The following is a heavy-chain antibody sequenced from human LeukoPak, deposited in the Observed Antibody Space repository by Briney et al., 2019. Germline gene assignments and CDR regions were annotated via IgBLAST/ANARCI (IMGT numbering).Heavy chain of an antibody. J-gene: IGHJ6*03. D-gene: IGHD4-17*01. CDR2: IYYSGST. CDR1: GGSISSSSYY. CDR3: ARIYGDYVYYYYMDV. V-gene: IGHV4-39*01. Sequence: SETLSLTCTVSGGSISSSSYYWGWIRQPPGKGLEWIGSIYYSGSTYYNPSLKSRVTISVDTSENQFSLKLSSVTAADTAVYYCARIYGDYVYYYYMDVWGKGTTVAVSS.